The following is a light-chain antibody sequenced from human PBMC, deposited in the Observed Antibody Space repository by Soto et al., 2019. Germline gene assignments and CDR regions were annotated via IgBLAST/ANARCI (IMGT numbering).Light chain of an antibody. Sequence: EIVLTQSPATLSLSPGERATLSCRTSQSVSSYLAWYQQKRCQAPRLLIYEASNRATGIPARFSGSGSGTDFTLTSRSLEPADLAIYYCQQRNNWPLTFGGGTKVEI. J-gene: IGKJ4*01. CDR2: EAS. CDR3: QQRNNWPLT. V-gene: IGKV3-11*01. CDR1: QSVSSY.